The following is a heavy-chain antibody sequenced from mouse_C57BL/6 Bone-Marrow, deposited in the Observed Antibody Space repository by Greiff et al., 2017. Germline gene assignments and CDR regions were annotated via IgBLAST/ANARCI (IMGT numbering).Heavy chain of an antibody. J-gene: IGHJ4*01. CDR3: AKEGYYDAMDY. D-gene: IGHD2-14*01. CDR2: IRYDGSN. Sequence: EVQLVESGPGLVKPSQSLSLTCSVTGYSFTSGYYWNWIRQFPGDKLELVGYIRYDGSNNYNPSLKNRISITRDTSKNQFFLKLNAVTTEDSATNYCAKEGYYDAMDYWGQGTSVTVSS. CDR1: GYSFTSGYY. V-gene: IGHV3-6*01.